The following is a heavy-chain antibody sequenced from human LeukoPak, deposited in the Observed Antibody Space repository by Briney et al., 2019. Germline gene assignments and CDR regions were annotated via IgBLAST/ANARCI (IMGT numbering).Heavy chain of an antibody. D-gene: IGHD6-19*01. CDR2: INPNSGGT. Sequence: GASVKVSCKASGYTFTGYYMHWVRQAPGQGLEWMGWINPNSGGTNYAQKFQGRVTMTRDTSISTAYMELSRLRSDDTAVYYCARDLSGYSSDWTIWGQGTMVTVSS. CDR3: ARDLSGYSSDWTI. V-gene: IGHV1-2*02. CDR1: GYTFTGYY. J-gene: IGHJ3*02.